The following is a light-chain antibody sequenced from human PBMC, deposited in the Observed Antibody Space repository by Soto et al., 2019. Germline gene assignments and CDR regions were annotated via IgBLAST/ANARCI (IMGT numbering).Light chain of an antibody. Sequence: EIVLTQSPGTLSLSPGESGTLSCRASQSLGTNFLAWFQQKPGQAPRLLIYGASTRAIGIPDRFSGSGSGTDFTLPITRLEPEDSAVYYCQHYGVSPRTFGQGTKVQIK. CDR3: QHYGVSPRT. J-gene: IGKJ1*01. V-gene: IGKV3-20*01. CDR1: QSLGTNF. CDR2: GAS.